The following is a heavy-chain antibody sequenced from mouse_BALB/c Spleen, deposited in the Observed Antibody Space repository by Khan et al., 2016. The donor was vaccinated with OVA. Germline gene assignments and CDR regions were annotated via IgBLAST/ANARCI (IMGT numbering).Heavy chain of an antibody. Sequence: VQLVESGAELAKPGASVKMSCKASGYTFINYWILWVKQRPGQGLEWIGYINPSTGYTEYNQNFKDKATLTADKSSSTAYMQRSSLTSEESAVYDCARRGLRWDFDYWGKGTTLTVSS. J-gene: IGHJ2*01. V-gene: IGHV1-7*01. D-gene: IGHD1-1*01. CDR2: INPSTGYT. CDR3: ARRGLRWDFDY. CDR1: GYTFINYW.